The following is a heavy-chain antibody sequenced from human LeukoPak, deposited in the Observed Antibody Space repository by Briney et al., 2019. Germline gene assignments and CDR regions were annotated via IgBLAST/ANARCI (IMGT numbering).Heavy chain of an antibody. Sequence: SETLSLTCTVSGGSVSSANYYWSWVRQTPGKGLEWIGYIYRSGSATYNPSLKSRVTISVDTSKNQFSLKLSSVTAADMAVYYCARGSGWHNWFDPWGQGTLVTVSS. J-gene: IGHJ5*02. D-gene: IGHD6-19*01. CDR2: IYRSGSA. CDR3: ARGSGWHNWFDP. CDR1: GGSVSSANYY. V-gene: IGHV4-61*01.